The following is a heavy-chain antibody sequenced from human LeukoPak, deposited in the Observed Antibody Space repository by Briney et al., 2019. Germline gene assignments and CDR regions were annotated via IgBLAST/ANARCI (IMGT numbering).Heavy chain of an antibody. CDR3: AKSGYSYGPDPYYYYMDV. V-gene: IGHV3-30*02. D-gene: IGHD5-18*01. J-gene: IGHJ6*03. Sequence: GGSLRLSCAASGFTFSSYGMHWVRQAPGKGLEWVAFIRYDGSNKYYADSVKGRSTISRDNSKNTLYLQMNSLRAEDTAVYYCAKSGYSYGPDPYYYYMDVWGKGTTVTVSS. CDR2: IRYDGSNK. CDR1: GFTFSSYG.